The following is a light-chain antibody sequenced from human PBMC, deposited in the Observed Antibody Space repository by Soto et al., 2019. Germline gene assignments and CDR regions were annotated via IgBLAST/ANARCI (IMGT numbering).Light chain of an antibody. CDR2: EVS. J-gene: IGLJ1*01. CDR3: TSYTSSSTEYV. V-gene: IGLV2-14*01. Sequence: QSALTQPASVSGSPGQSITISCTGTSSDVGGYNHVSWYQQHPGKAPKVMIYEVSNRPSGVSHRFSGSKSGNMASLTISGLQAEDEADYYCTSYTSSSTEYVFGTGTKVTVL. CDR1: SSDVGGYNH.